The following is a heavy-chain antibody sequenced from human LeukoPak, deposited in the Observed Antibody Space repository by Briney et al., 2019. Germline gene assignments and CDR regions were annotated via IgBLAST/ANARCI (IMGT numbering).Heavy chain of an antibody. Sequence: PSETLSLTCTVSGGSIGVYYWSWIRQPPTKGLEWIGYIYYSGSTDYNPSLKSRVTISVDRSKNQFSLKLSSVTAADTAVYYCARDRVAVAGTAGDDAFDIWGQGTMVTVSS. CDR1: GGSIGVYY. J-gene: IGHJ3*02. CDR2: IYYSGST. CDR3: ARDRVAVAGTAGDDAFDI. D-gene: IGHD6-19*01. V-gene: IGHV4-59*12.